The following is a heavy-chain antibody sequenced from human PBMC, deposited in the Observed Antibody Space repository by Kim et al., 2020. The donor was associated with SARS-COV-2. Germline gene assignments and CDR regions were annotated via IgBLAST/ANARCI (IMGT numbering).Heavy chain of an antibody. CDR2: ISNNGGSR. CDR3: VKDVYRSGMAKTDDGFDI. CDR1: GFSFSTYA. J-gene: IGHJ3*02. D-gene: IGHD2-2*02. Sequence: GGSLRLSCSASGFSFSTYAMHWVRQAPGKGLEYVSAISNNGGSRYYADSVKGRFTISRDNSKNTLYLQMSSLRVEDTAVYYCVKDVYRSGMAKTDDGFDIWGQGRVVTVSS. V-gene: IGHV3-64D*09.